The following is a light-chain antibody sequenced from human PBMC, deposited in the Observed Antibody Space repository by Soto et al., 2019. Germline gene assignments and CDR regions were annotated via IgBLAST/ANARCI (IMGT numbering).Light chain of an antibody. J-gene: IGKJ1*01. CDR2: DAS. V-gene: IGKV3-11*01. Sequence: EIVLTQSPATLSLSPGERATLSCRASQSVSSYLAWYQQKPGQAPRFLIYDASNRATGIPARFSGSGSGTDFTLTINSLEPEDFAVYYCQQRSNWWTFGQGTKVDIK. CDR1: QSVSSY. CDR3: QQRSNWWT.